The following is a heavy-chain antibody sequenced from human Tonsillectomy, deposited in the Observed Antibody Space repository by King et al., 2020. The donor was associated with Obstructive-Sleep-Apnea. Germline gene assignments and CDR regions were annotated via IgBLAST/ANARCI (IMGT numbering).Heavy chain of an antibody. CDR2: TNPYNGDT. Sequence: QVQLVESVAEVKKPGASVKVSCETSGYTFITYYMFWVRQAPGQGLEWMGWTNPYNGDTHVTQKFGGRVTMTRDTSISTAYMELTGLRSDDTAVYYCARGRSGSLFDSWGQGTLVTVSS. CDR1: GYTFITYY. D-gene: IGHD1-26*01. CDR3: ARGRSGSLFDS. J-gene: IGHJ4*02. V-gene: IGHV1-2*02.